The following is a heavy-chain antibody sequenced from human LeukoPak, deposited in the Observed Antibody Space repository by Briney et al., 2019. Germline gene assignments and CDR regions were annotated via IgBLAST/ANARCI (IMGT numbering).Heavy chain of an antibody. CDR3: ARRYDSSSPLDY. Sequence: GGSLRLSCAASGFTFSDYYMSWDRQAPGKGLEWVSAISGSGGSTYYADSVKGRFTISRDNSKNTLYLQMNSLRAEDTAVYYCARRYDSSSPLDYWGQGTLVTVSS. J-gene: IGHJ4*02. V-gene: IGHV3-23*01. CDR1: GFTFSDYY. D-gene: IGHD3-22*01. CDR2: ISGSGGST.